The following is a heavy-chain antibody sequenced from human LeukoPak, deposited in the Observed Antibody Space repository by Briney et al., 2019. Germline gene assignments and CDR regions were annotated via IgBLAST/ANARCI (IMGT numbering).Heavy chain of an antibody. CDR3: AKQSYARSLGE. V-gene: IGHV3-23*01. CDR1: GFPFSDFS. J-gene: IGHJ4*02. Sequence: PGGSLRLSCATSGFPFSDFSMSWVRQAPGKGLEWISTTNSGGTSTYYAESVKGRFTISRDNSKNTLYLQMSSLRVEDTAVYYCAKQSYARSLGEGGPETLVSVSS. CDR2: TNSGGTST. D-gene: IGHD2-8*01.